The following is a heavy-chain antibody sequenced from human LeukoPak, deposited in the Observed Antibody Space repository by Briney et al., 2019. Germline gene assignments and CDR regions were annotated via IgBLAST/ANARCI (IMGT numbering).Heavy chain of an antibody. Sequence: GGSLRLSCLTSGFTLSTNAMSWVRQAPGKGLEWISGISGSGASTYYADSVKGRFTISRDDSRNTLYLQMNSLRGNDTAVYYCAKDVGKWESLHFFDYWGQGTLATVSS. CDR2: ISGSGAST. D-gene: IGHD1-26*01. J-gene: IGHJ4*02. V-gene: IGHV3-23*01. CDR3: AKDVGKWESLHFFDY. CDR1: GFTLSTNA.